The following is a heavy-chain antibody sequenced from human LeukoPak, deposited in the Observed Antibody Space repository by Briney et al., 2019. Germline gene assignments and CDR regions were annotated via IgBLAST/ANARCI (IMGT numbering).Heavy chain of an antibody. Sequence: GGSLRLSCAASGFTVSSNYMSWVRQAPGKGLEWVSVIYSGGSTYYADSVKGRFTISRDNSKNTLYLQMNSLRAEDTAVYYCAREYSSSWFGYWGQGTLVPVSS. V-gene: IGHV3-53*01. CDR3: AREYSSSWFGY. CDR1: GFTVSSNY. J-gene: IGHJ5*01. CDR2: IYSGGST. D-gene: IGHD6-13*01.